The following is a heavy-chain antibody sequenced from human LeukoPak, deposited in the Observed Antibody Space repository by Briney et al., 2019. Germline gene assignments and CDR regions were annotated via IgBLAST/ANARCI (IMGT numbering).Heavy chain of an antibody. J-gene: IGHJ4*02. CDR3: AREQSGTRGWYTVDY. Sequence: GGSLRLSCAASGFTFSTYAITWVRQGPGKGLEWVSAIRPDGDRTYYANSVRGRFTISRDKSQDTVYLQINGLRVEDTAVYYCAREQSGTRGWYTVDYWGQGALVTVSS. V-gene: IGHV3-23*01. CDR1: GFTFSTYA. D-gene: IGHD6-19*01. CDR2: IRPDGDRT.